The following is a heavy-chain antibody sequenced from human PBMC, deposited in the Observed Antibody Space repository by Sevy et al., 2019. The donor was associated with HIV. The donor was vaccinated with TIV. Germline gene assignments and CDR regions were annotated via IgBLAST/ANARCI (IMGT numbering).Heavy chain of an antibody. CDR3: VREGGYSMNGCFCY. D-gene: IGHD6-13*01. Sequence: GGSLRLSCAASGFTFSTHAMHWVRQGPGKGLEWVALLSYDGSTKYYADSVKGRFTISRDNSKNTLYLQMDSLRTEDTAVYYCVREGGYSMNGCFCYWGQGTLGTVS. V-gene: IGHV3-30-3*01. CDR1: GFTFSTHA. J-gene: IGHJ4*02. CDR2: LSYDGSTK.